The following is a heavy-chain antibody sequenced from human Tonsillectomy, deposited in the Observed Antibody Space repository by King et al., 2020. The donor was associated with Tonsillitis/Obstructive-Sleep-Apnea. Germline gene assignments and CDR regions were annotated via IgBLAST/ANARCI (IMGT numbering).Heavy chain of an antibody. CDR1: GFTLNYYA. CDR3: ARDPHLNAVAVHYYYGMDV. D-gene: IGHD6-19*01. Sequence: VQLVESGGGVVQPRRSLRLSCAASGFTLNYYAMHWVRQAPGKGLEWVAIISNDGNNKYYADSVKGRFTISRDNSQNTLYLQMNSLRDVDTAVYYCARDPHLNAVAVHYYYGMDVWSQGTTVTVSS. V-gene: IGHV3-30*04. CDR2: ISNDGNNK. J-gene: IGHJ6*02.